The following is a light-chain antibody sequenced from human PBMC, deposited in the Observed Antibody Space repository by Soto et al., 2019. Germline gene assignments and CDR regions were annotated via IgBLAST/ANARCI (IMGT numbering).Light chain of an antibody. CDR2: EVS. CDR3: SSDAGSNAV. Sequence: QSALTQPPSASGSPGQSVTISCTGTSSDVGGYNYVSWYQQHPGKAPKLMIYEVSKRPSGVPDRFSGSKSGNTASLTVSGLQAEDEAEYYCSSDAGSNAVFGGGTKLTVL. V-gene: IGLV2-8*01. J-gene: IGLJ2*01. CDR1: SSDVGGYNY.